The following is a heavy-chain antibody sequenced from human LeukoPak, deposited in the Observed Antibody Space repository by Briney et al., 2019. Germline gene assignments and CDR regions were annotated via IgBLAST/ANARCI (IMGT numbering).Heavy chain of an antibody. Sequence: SETLSLTCAVYGGSFTSYYWGWIRQPPGKGLEWIGSIYYGGRTYYNPSLKSRGTISLDTSKNQFSLKLSSVTAADTAVYYCARWVVSGIRGAFDVWGQGTMVPVS. V-gene: IGHV4-39*07. J-gene: IGHJ3*01. D-gene: IGHD2-21*01. CDR3: ARWVVSGIRGAFDV. CDR2: IYYGGRT. CDR1: GGSFTSYY.